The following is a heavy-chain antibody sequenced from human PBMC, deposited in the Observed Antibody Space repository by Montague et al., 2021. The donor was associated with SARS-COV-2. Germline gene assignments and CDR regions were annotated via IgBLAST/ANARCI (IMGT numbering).Heavy chain of an antibody. Sequence: SETLSLTCAAYGGSFSDYHWTWIRQSPGEGLEWVGQINYGGSTKYNPSLKSRVTISIDTSKNQFSLKLTSVTAADTAVYYCARGAPGYWGQGTLVTVSS. D-gene: IGHD1-1*01. J-gene: IGHJ4*02. CDR3: ARGAPGY. CDR1: GGSFSDYH. CDR2: INYGGST. V-gene: IGHV4-34*01.